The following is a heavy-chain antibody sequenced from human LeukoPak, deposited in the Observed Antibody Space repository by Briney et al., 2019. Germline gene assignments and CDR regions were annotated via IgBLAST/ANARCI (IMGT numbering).Heavy chain of an antibody. V-gene: IGHV3-21*04. CDR1: GFTFSSYS. D-gene: IGHD3-22*01. CDR2: ISSNSNYI. CDR3: ARGDDSGYYDYFDY. J-gene: IGHJ4*02. Sequence: PGGSLRLSCAASGFTFSSYSMNWVRQAPGKGLEWVSSISSNSNYIYYAASVKGRFTISRDFSKNTVFLHMNSLRAEDTAMYYCARGDDSGYYDYFDYWGQGALVTVSS.